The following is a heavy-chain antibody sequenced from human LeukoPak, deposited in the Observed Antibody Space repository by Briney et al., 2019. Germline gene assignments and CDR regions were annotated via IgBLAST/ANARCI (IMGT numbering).Heavy chain of an antibody. J-gene: IGHJ4*02. CDR1: GGSISSYY. D-gene: IGHD2-21*02. CDR3: ARDCGGDGEAQFDY. V-gene: IGHV4-59*12. Sequence: SETLSLTCTVSGGSISSYYWSWIRQPPGKGLEWIGYIYYSGSTYYNPSLKSRVTISVDTSKNQFSLKLSSVTAADTAVYYCARDCGGDGEAQFDYWGQGTLVTVSS. CDR2: IYYSGST.